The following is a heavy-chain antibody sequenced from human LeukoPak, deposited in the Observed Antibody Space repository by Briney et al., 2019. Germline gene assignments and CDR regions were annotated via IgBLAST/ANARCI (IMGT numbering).Heavy chain of an antibody. J-gene: IGHJ5*02. V-gene: IGHV4-38-2*02. Sequence: SETLSLTCTVSGGSISSYYWGWIRQPPGKGLEWIGSIYHSGSTYYNPSLKSRVTISVDTSKNQFSLKLSSVTAADTAVYYCARGGTMVRGVITHNWFDPWGQGTLVTVSS. CDR3: ARGGTMVRGVITHNWFDP. D-gene: IGHD3-10*01. CDR1: GGSISSYY. CDR2: IYHSGST.